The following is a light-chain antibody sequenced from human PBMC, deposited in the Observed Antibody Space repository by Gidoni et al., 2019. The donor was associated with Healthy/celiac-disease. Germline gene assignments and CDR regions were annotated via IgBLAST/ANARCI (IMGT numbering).Light chain of an antibody. CDR2: DAS. Sequence: EIVLTQSPGTLSLSPGERATLSCRASQSDSSSYLAWYQQKPGQAPRLLIYDASSRATGIPDRFSGSGSGTDFTLTISRLEPEDFAVYYCQQYGSSPRTFGQGTKVEIK. V-gene: IGKV3-20*01. CDR1: QSDSSSY. J-gene: IGKJ1*01. CDR3: QQYGSSPRT.